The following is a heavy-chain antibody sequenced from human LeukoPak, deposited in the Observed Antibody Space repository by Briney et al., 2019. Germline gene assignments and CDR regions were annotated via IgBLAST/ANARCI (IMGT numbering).Heavy chain of an antibody. CDR1: GYTFTSYI. D-gene: IGHD6-13*01. CDR2: INAYNGNT. Sequence: GASVKVSCKASGYTFTSYIISWVRQAPGQGLEWMGWINAYNGNTDYAQRVQGRVTMTTDTSTSTAYMELRSLRSDDTAVYYCARDRHIAAAVYYYYYMDVWGEGTPVTVSS. V-gene: IGHV1-18*01. CDR3: ARDRHIAAAVYYYYYMDV. J-gene: IGHJ6*03.